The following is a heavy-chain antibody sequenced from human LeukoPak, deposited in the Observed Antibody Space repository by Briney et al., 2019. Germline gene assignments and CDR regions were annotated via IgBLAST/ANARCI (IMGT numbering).Heavy chain of an antibody. CDR3: ARERGMVWGVPHGMDV. J-gene: IGHJ6*02. D-gene: IGHD3-10*01. V-gene: IGHV1-3*01. Sequence: ASVKVSCKASGYTFTSYAMHWVRQAPGQRLEWMGWINAGNGNTKYLQKFQGRVTITRDTSASTAYMELSSLRSEDTAVYYCARERGMVWGVPHGMDVWGQGTTVTVSS. CDR2: INAGNGNT. CDR1: GYTFTSYA.